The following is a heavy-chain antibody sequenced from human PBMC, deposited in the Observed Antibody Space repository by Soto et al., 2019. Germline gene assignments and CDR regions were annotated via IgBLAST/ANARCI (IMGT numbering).Heavy chain of an antibody. CDR3: AKFVLTFHDFWSGYPDY. J-gene: IGHJ4*02. CDR1: GFTFSSYA. CDR2: ISGSGGST. D-gene: IGHD3-3*01. Sequence: QPGGSLRLSCAASGFTFSSYAMSWVRQTPGKRLEWVSTISGSGGSTYYADSVRGRFTISRDNSKNTLYLQLNSLKAEDTAVYYCAKFVLTFHDFWSGYPDYWGQGTLVTVSS. V-gene: IGHV3-23*01.